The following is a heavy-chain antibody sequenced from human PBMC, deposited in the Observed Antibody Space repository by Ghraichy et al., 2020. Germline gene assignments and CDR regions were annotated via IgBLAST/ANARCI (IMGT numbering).Heavy chain of an antibody. V-gene: IGHV3-23*01. CDR2: ISGSGGST. J-gene: IGHJ6*02. CDR3: ARDGYCSSPNCYTPILNDYYNAMDV. Sequence: GGSLRLSCAASGFTFSSYAMSWVRQAPGKGLEWVSVISGSGGSTYYADSVKGRFTISRDNSKNTLYLRVNSLRAEDTAVYYCARDGYCSSPNCYTPILNDYYNAMDVWGQGTTVTVSS. CDR1: GFTFSSYA. D-gene: IGHD2-2*02.